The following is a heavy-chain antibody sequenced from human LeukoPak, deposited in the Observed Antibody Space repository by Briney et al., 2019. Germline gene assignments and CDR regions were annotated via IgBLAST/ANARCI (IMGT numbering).Heavy chain of an antibody. CDR2: ISGSGGST. CDR3: AKDYVVGSIDY. J-gene: IGHJ4*02. Sequence: GGSLRLSCAASGFTFSSYAMSWVRQAPGKGLEWVSAISGSGGSTYYADSVRGRFTISRDNSKNTLFLQMNSLRAEDSAVYYCAKDYVVGSIDYWGQGTLVTVSS. D-gene: IGHD2-21*01. CDR1: GFTFSSYA. V-gene: IGHV3-23*01.